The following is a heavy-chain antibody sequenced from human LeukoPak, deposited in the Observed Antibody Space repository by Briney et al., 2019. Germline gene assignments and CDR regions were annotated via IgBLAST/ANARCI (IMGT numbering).Heavy chain of an antibody. D-gene: IGHD5-24*01. V-gene: IGHV4-59*01. Sequence: PSETLSLTCTVSGGSISNYYWSWIRQPPGKGLEWIGYIYYRGSTKYNPSLESRVTISVDMSKNQFSLKLNSVTAADTAVYYCVRVQADGHSDIWGQGTMVTVSS. J-gene: IGHJ3*02. CDR3: VRVQADGHSDI. CDR1: GGSISNYY. CDR2: IYYRGST.